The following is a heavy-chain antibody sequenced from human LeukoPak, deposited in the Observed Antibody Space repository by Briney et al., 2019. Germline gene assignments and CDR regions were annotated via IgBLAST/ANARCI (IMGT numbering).Heavy chain of an antibody. Sequence: GGSLKLSCAASGFTFSNYAMSWVRQAPGKGLEWVSAISGSGGSTYYADSVKGRFTISRDNSKNTLYLQMNSLRAEDTAVYYCAKVSGIGYDAFDIWGQGTMVTVSS. V-gene: IGHV3-23*01. D-gene: IGHD6-25*01. CDR3: AKVSGIGYDAFDI. CDR2: ISGSGGST. J-gene: IGHJ3*02. CDR1: GFTFSNYA.